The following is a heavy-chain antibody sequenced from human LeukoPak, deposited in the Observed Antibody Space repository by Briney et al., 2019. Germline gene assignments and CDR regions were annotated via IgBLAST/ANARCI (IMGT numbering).Heavy chain of an antibody. CDR3: ARDLRVVITGSFDS. V-gene: IGHV3-20*04. Sequence: GGSLRLSCAASGFSFYDYGLSWVRQAPGKGVEWVSGINWNGDSTDYADSAKGGVTISRDKAKKSLYLQMNSLRAEDTALYYCARDLRVVITGSFDSWGQGTLVTVSS. CDR1: GFSFYDYG. CDR2: INWNGDST. D-gene: IGHD3-22*01. J-gene: IGHJ4*02.